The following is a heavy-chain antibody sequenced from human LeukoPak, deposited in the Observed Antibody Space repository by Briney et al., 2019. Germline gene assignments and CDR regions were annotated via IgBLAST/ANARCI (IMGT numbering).Heavy chain of an antibody. J-gene: IGHJ4*02. Sequence: SLNSSFKASRYTFTGYYMHWVQQSPGQALKSIGRINPNSGGTNYAQKFQGRVTMTRDTSISTANMELSRLRSDDTAVYSCARDYFGLDGTGTFDYWGQGTLVTVSS. CDR3: ARDYFGLDGTGTFDY. CDR2: INPNSGGT. D-gene: IGHD3-10*01. CDR1: RYTFTGYY. V-gene: IGHV1-2*06.